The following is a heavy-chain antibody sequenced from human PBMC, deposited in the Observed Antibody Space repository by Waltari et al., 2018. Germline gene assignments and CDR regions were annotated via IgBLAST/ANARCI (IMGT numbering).Heavy chain of an antibody. CDR2: ISAYNGKP. CDR3: ARGGGRYYDFWSDLYGMDV. D-gene: IGHD3-3*01. Sequence: QVQLVQSGAEVKKPGASVKVSCKASGYTFTSYGISWVRQAPGQGLEWMGWISAYNGKPNYAQKLQVIVTSTTDTSTSTAYMELRSLRSDDTAVYYCARGGGRYYDFWSDLYGMDVWGQGTTVTVSS. V-gene: IGHV1-18*01. J-gene: IGHJ6*02. CDR1: GYTFTSYG.